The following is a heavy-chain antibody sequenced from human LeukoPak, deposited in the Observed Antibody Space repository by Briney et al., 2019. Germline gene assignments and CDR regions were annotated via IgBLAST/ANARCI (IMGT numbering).Heavy chain of an antibody. D-gene: IGHD4-17*01. CDR2: IRGKGYDGTI. J-gene: IGHJ4*02. Sequence: GGSLRLACTTSGFIFGDYGMSWVRQAPGKGLEWVGFIRGKGYDGTIEYAASVKGRFTISRDDSKSIAHLQMNSLKTEDTAVYYCTRGYGDPQQDDYWGQGTLVTVSS. CDR1: GFIFGDYG. CDR3: TRGYGDPQQDDY. V-gene: IGHV3-49*04.